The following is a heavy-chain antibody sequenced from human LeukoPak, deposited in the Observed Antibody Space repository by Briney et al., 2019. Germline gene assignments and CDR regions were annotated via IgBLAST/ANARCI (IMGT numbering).Heavy chain of an antibody. CDR1: GGSFSGYY. V-gene: IGHV4-34*01. J-gene: IGHJ6*03. Sequence: SETLSLTCAVYGGSFSGYYWSWIRQPPGKGLEWIEEVNHSGSTNYNPSLKSRVTISVDTSKNQFSLKLSSVTAADTAVYYCARSRVCSSTSCYEKYYYMDVWGKGTTVTVSS. D-gene: IGHD2-2*01. CDR3: ARSRVCSSTSCYEKYYYMDV. CDR2: VNHSGST.